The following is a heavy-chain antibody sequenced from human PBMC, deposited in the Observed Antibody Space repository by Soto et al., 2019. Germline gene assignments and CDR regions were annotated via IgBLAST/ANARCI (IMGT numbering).Heavy chain of an antibody. CDR1: GFIFSDYA. CDR2: IWHDGSKT. Sequence: QVQLVESGGGVVQPGRSLRLSCAASGFIFSDYAIHWVRQATGKGLEWVTVIWHDGSKTDYADSVKGRFSISRDNSENTLYLEMNNLRVEDTAVYYCAREGSVAGTSLIDYWGQGALVTVSS. D-gene: IGHD6-19*01. J-gene: IGHJ4*02. CDR3: AREGSVAGTSLIDY. V-gene: IGHV3-33*08.